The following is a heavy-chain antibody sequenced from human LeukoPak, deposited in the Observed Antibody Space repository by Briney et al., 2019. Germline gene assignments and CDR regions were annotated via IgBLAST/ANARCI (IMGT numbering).Heavy chain of an antibody. CDR2: ISSSSSYI. D-gene: IGHD3-3*01. V-gene: IGHV3-21*01. CDR1: GFTFSSYS. Sequence: PGGSLRLSCAASGFTFSSYSMNWVRQAPGKGLEWVSSISSSSSYIYYADSVKGRFTISRDNAKNSLYLQMNSLRAEDTAVYYRARDERKGAYDFWSGYQQPFDYWGQGTLVTVSS. J-gene: IGHJ4*02. CDR3: ARDERKGAYDFWSGYQQPFDY.